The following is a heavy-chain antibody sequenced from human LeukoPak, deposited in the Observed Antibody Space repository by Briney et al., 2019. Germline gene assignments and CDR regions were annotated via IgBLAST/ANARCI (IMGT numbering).Heavy chain of an antibody. CDR2: IIPMFGTA. CDR1: GGTLSSYA. V-gene: IGHV1-69*06. CDR3: ARDRPIYCSGGSCYLFDY. J-gene: IGHJ4*02. D-gene: IGHD2-15*01. Sequence: SVKVSCKASGGTLSSYAISWVRQAPGQGLEWMGGIIPMFGTANYAQKFQGRVTITADKSTSTAYMQLSSLRSEDTAVYYCARDRPIYCSGGSCYLFDYWGQGTLVTVSS.